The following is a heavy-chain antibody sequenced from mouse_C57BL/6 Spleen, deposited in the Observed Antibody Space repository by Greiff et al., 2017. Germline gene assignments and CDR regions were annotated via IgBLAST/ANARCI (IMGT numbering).Heavy chain of an antibody. CDR2: INPNNGGT. CDR1: GYTFTDYY. J-gene: IGHJ2*01. D-gene: IGHD2-2*01. Sequence: VQLQQSGPELVKPGASVKISCKASGYTFTDYYMNWVKQSHGKSLEWIGDINPNNGGTSYNQKFKGKATLTVDKSSSTAYMELRSLTSEDSAVYYCASMVTTDYWGQGTTLTVSS. CDR3: ASMVTTDY. V-gene: IGHV1-26*01.